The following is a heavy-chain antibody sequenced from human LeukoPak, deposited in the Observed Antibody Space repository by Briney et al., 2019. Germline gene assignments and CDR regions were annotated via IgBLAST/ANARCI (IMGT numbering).Heavy chain of an antibody. Sequence: PSETLSLTCTVSGGSISSYTWSWIRQPPGKGLEWIGYIYYSGSTNYNPSLKSRVTISVDTSKNQFSLKLSSVTAADTAVYYCARGMEGPYYFDYWGQGTLVTVSS. CDR1: GGSISSYT. D-gene: IGHD1-1*01. J-gene: IGHJ4*02. CDR2: IYYSGST. CDR3: ARGMEGPYYFDY. V-gene: IGHV4-59*01.